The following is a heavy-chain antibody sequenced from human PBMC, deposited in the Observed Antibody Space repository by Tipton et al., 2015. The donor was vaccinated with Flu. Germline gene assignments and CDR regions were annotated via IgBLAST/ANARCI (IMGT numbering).Heavy chain of an antibody. CDR2: IYPSGTT. J-gene: IGHJ4*03. V-gene: IGHV4-39*01. D-gene: IGHD3-10*02. Sequence: GLVKPSETLSLTCTVSSGSIRSTNYFCAWIRQPPGKRLELIGSIYPSGTTYYNPSLRSRVTIPVDTSKSQFSLKLRSVTAADTAVYYCARLSYYDVDLKNFYFDYWGKGTTVTVSS. CDR1: SGSIRSTNYF. CDR3: ARLSYYDVDLKNFYFDY.